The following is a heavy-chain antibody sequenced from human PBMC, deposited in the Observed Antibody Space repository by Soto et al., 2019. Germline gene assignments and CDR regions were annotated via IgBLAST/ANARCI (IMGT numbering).Heavy chain of an antibody. CDR2: IYYSGST. V-gene: IGHV4-59*01. CDR1: GGSISSYY. CDR3: AKSVQHLGELSANLRDFYYYYYYMDV. Sequence: SETLSLTCTVSGGSISSYYWSWIRQPPGKGLEWIGYIYYSGSTNYNPSLKSRVTISVDTSKNQFSLKLSSVTAADTAVYYCAKSVQHLGELSANLRDFYYYYYYMDVWGKGTTVTVSS. D-gene: IGHD3-16*02. J-gene: IGHJ6*03.